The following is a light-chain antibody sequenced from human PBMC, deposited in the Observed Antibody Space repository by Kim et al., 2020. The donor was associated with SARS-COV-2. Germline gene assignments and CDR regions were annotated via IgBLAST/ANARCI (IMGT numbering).Light chain of an antibody. CDR1: QRISHW. J-gene: IGKJ1*01. CDR2: KAS. Sequence: DIQMTQSPSTLSASVGDRVTITCRASQRISHWFAWYQQKPGKAPKLLIYKASNLESGVPSRVSGSGSGTEFTLTISSLQPDEFATSSSQQYNSFPWTVGQGTKVDIK. CDR3: QQYNSFPWT. V-gene: IGKV1-5*03.